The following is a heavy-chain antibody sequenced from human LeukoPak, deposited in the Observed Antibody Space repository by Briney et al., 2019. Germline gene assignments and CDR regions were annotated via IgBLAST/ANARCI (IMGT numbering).Heavy chain of an antibody. CDR1: GYTFTGYY. J-gene: IGHJ4*02. Sequence: ASVEISCKASGYTFTGYYLHWVRQAPGQGLEWVGWINPKTGATKYAQNFQGRVAMTRDRPITTVYMEVSRLRFDDTAVYYCARGATLTYYYDSSGFYSFDYWGQGTQVTVSS. V-gene: IGHV1-2*02. CDR2: INPKTGAT. D-gene: IGHD3-22*01. CDR3: ARGATLTYYYDSSGFYSFDY.